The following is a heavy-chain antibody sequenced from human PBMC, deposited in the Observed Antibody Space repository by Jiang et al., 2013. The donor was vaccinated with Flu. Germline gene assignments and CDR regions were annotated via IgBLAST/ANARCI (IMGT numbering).Heavy chain of an antibody. J-gene: IGHJ4*02. CDR2: IYHSGST. CDR1: GGSISSSSYY. CDR3: ARSIHRYSYDDY. Sequence: LLKPSETLSLTCTVSGGSISSSSYYWGWIRQPPGKGLEWIGSIYHSGSTYYNPSLKSRVTISVDTSKTQFSLKLSSVTAADTAVYYCARSIHRYSYDDYWGQGTLVTVSS. V-gene: IGHV4-39*01. D-gene: IGHD5-18*01.